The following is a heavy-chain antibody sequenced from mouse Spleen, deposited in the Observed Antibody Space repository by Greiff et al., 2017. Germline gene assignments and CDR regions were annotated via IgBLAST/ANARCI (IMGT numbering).Heavy chain of an antibody. J-gene: IGHJ3*01. V-gene: IGHV2-6*01. D-gene: IGHD2-5*01. CDR3: ASGSNRFAY. CDR2: IWGVGST. Sequence: VKLVESGPGLVAPSQSLSITCTVSGFSLTSYGVDWVRRSPGKGLEWLGVIWGVGSTNYNSALKSRLSISKDNSKSQVFLKMNSLQTDDTAMYYCASGSNRFAYWGQGTLVTVSA. CDR1: GFSLTSYG.